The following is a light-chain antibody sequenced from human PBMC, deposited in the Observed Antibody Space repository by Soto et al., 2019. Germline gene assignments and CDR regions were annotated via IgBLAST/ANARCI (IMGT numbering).Light chain of an antibody. CDR3: SSYTSTSTLAYV. CDR2: EVN. V-gene: IGLV2-14*01. J-gene: IGLJ1*01. CDR1: SSDVGAYNY. Sequence: QSVLTQPASVSASPGQSITISCTGTSSDVGAYNYVSWYQQHPGKAPKLMIYEVNNRPSGVSNRFSGSKSGSTASLTISGLQAEHEADYYCSSYTSTSTLAYVFGTGTKVTVL.